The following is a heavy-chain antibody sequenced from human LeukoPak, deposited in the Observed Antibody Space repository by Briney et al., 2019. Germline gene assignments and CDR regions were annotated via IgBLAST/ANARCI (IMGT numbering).Heavy chain of an antibody. CDR3: AGGTGFIIKD. D-gene: IGHD3-9*01. J-gene: IGHJ4*02. CDR2: IKQDGSEK. CDR1: GFTFSSYW. V-gene: IGHV3-7*03. Sequence: PGGSLRLSCAASGFTFSSYWMHWVRQAPGKGLVWVANIKQDGSEKNYVDSVKGRFTISRDNAKNSLYLQMNNLRVEDTAMYYCAGGTGFIIKDWGQGTLVTVSS.